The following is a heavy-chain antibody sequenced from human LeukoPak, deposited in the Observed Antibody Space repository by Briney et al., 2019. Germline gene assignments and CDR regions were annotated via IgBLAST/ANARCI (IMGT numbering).Heavy chain of an antibody. CDR3: ARDRVGAGRNSFDY. V-gene: IGHV1-2*02. CDR2: INPNSGGT. J-gene: IGHJ4*02. CDR1: GYTFTGYY. D-gene: IGHD1-26*01. Sequence: ASVKVSCKASGYTFTGYYIHWVRQAPGQGLEWMGWINPNSGGTNFAQRFQGRVTLTRDTSICTAYMELSRLRSDDTAVFYCARDRVGAGRNSFDYWGQGTLVTVSS.